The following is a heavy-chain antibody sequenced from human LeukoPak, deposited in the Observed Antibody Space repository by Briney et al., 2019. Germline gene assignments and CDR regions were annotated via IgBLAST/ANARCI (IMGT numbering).Heavy chain of an antibody. CDR3: ARDRYYYDSSGYPDY. D-gene: IGHD3-22*01. V-gene: IGHV3-11*01. CDR2: ISSSGSTI. Sequence: PGGSLRLSCAASGFTFSDYYMSWIRQAPGKGLEWVSYISSSGSTIYYADSVKGRFTISRDNAKNSLYLQMNSLRAEDKAVYYCARDRYYYDSSGYPDYWGQGTLVTVSS. CDR1: GFTFSDYY. J-gene: IGHJ4*02.